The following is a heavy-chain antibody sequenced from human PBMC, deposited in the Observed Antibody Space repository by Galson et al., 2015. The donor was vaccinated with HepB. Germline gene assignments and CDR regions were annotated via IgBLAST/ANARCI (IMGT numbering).Heavy chain of an antibody. CDR3: AASLRGVMDSKFDH. V-gene: IGHV1-24*01. Sequence: SVTVSCKVSGYRLTDLSLHWVRQPPGKGLEWVGGFDPKDGERVYPQKSQGRVTMTGDTITNTAYMELSSLRSEDTAMYYCAASLRGVMDSKFDHWGQGIPVTVSS. CDR2: FDPKDGER. J-gene: IGHJ4*02. CDR1: GYRLTDLS. D-gene: IGHD3-16*01.